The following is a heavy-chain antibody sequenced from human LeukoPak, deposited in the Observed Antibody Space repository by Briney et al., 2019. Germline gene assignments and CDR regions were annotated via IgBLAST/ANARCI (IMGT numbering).Heavy chain of an antibody. CDR3: AREYCSGWSYLDV. CDR1: GFTFSSYW. D-gene: IGHD6-19*01. Sequence: GGSLRLSCAASGFTFSSYWMRWVRQAPGKGLVWVSRINSDGSSTSYADSVKGRFTISRDNAKNTLYLQMNSLRAEDTAVYYCAREYCSGWSYLDVWGQGTTVTVSS. J-gene: IGHJ6*02. CDR2: INSDGSST. V-gene: IGHV3-74*01.